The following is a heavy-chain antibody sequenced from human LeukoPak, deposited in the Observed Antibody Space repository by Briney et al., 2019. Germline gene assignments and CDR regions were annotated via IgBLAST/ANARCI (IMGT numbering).Heavy chain of an antibody. CDR2: IYYSGST. CDR1: GGSISSSSYY. D-gene: IGHD3-3*01. J-gene: IGHJ4*02. V-gene: IGHV4-39*01. Sequence: SETLSLTCTVSGGSISSSSYYWGWIRQPPGKGLEWIGSIYYSGSTYYNPSLKSRVTISVDTSKNQFSLKLSSVTAADTAVYYCARPYYDFWSGYAEVGYFDYWGQGTLVTVSS. CDR3: ARPYYDFWSGYAEVGYFDY.